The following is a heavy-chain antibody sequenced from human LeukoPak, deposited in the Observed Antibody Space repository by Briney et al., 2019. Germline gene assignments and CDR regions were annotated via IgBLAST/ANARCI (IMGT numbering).Heavy chain of an antibody. CDR2: IYYSGST. Sequence: SQTLSLTCTVSGGSISSGGYYWSWIRQHPGKGLEWIGYIYYSGSTYYNPSLKSRVTISVDTSKNQFSLKLSSVTAEDTAVYYCAADHGGGYGDYVFFDYWGQGTLVTVSS. V-gene: IGHV4-31*03. J-gene: IGHJ4*02. D-gene: IGHD4-17*01. CDR1: GGSISSGGYY. CDR3: AADHGGGYGDYVFFDY.